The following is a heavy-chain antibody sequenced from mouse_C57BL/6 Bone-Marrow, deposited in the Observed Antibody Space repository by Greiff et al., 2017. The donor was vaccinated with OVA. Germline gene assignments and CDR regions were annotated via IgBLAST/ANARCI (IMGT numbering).Heavy chain of an antibody. D-gene: IGHD2-3*01. CDR2: IDPANGNT. Sequence: VQLKQSVAELVRPGASVKLSCTASGFTIKNTYMHWVKQRPEQGLAWIGRIDPANGNTQYAPKFQGKATLTADTSSNPASLQLSGLTSEDNAVYYYARGSRDGSPLDYWGQGTTLTVSA. CDR1: GFTIKNTY. V-gene: IGHV14-3*01. J-gene: IGHJ2*01. CDR3: ARGSRDGSPLDY.